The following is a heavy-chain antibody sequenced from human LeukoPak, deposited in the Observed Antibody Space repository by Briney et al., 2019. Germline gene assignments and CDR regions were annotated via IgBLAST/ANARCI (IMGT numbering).Heavy chain of an antibody. D-gene: IGHD3-9*01. Sequence: GGSLRLSCAASGFTFSNNGMNWVRQAPGKGLEWVSAISGSGGSTYYADSVKGRFTISRDNSKNTLYLQMNSLRAEDTAVYYCAKNILTGYYMDYYHYYMDVWGKGTTVTISS. CDR3: AKNILTGYYMDYYHYYMDV. CDR1: GFTFSNNG. V-gene: IGHV3-23*01. J-gene: IGHJ6*03. CDR2: ISGSGGST.